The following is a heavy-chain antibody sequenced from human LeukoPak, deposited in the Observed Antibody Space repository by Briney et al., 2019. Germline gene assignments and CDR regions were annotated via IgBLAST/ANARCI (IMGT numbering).Heavy chain of an antibody. J-gene: IGHJ4*02. D-gene: IGHD6-19*01. CDR1: GGTFSSYA. Sequence: SVKVSCKASGGTFSSYAISRVRQAPGQGLEWMGGIIPIFGTANYAQKFQGRVTITADESTSTAYIELSSLRSEDTAVYYCARDLDSSGPGVDYWGQGTLVTVSS. CDR3: ARDLDSSGPGVDY. V-gene: IGHV1-69*13. CDR2: IIPIFGTA.